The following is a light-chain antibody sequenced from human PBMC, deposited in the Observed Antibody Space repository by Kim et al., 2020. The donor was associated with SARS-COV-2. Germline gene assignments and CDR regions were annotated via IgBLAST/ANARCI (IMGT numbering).Light chain of an antibody. CDR2: KDS. V-gene: IGLV3-25*03. Sequence: SYELTQPPSVSVSPGQTARLTCSGDALPKQYAYWYQQKPGQAPVLVLYKDSERPSGIPERFSGSSSGTTVTLTISGVQAEDEADYYCQSADSSGVVFGGG. CDR1: ALPKQY. CDR3: QSADSSGVV. J-gene: IGLJ2*01.